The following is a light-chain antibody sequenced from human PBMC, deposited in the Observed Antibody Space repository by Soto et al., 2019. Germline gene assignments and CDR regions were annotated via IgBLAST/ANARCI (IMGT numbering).Light chain of an antibody. CDR3: CSYAGSSTFYV. Sequence: QSVLTQPASVSGSPGQSITISCTGTSSDVGSYNLVTWYQQHPGKAPKLMIYGGSKRPSGVSNRFSGSRSGNMASLTISGLQADDEADYYCCSYAGSSTFYVFGTGTQLTVL. CDR2: GGS. V-gene: IGLV2-23*01. J-gene: IGLJ1*01. CDR1: SSDVGSYNL.